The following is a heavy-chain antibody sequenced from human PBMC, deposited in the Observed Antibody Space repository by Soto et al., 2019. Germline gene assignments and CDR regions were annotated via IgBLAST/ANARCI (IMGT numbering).Heavy chain of an antibody. CDR3: ARGLDYDFWSGYPPVPYYYYGMDV. CDR1: GFTFRNYA. J-gene: IGHJ6*02. D-gene: IGHD3-3*01. CDR2: ISGSGGST. V-gene: IGHV3-23*01. Sequence: GGSLRLSCAASGFTFRNYAMSWVRQAPGKGLEWVSSISGSGGSTYYADSVKGRFTISRDNSKNTLYLQMSSLRSEDTAVYYCARGLDYDFWSGYPPVPYYYYGMDVWGQGTTVTVSS.